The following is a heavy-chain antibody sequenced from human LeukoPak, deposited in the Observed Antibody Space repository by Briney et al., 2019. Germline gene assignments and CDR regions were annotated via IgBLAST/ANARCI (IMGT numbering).Heavy chain of an antibody. CDR2: IPYDGSNK. D-gene: IGHD3-3*02. CDR3: ARGSLASDAFDI. V-gene: IGHV3-30-3*01. J-gene: IGHJ3*02. Sequence: GGSLRLSCAASGFTFSSYAMHWVRQAPGKGLEWVAVIPYDGSNKYYADSVKGRFTISRDNSKNTLYLQMNSLRAEDTAVYYCARGSLASDAFDIWGQGTMVTVSS. CDR1: GFTFSSYA.